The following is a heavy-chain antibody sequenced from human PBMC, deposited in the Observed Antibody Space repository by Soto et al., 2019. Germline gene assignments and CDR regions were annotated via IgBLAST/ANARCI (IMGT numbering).Heavy chain of an antibody. D-gene: IGHD5-18*01. CDR3: ARASPVVTDV. CDR2: IYYSGSP. Sequence: QVQLQESGPGLVKPSQTLSLTCTVSGGSISSGDYYWSLIRQPPGKGLGWIGYIYYSGSPYHNPSLKSRVTISVETSNNQFSLKLSSMATADTAVYYCARASPVVTDVWRQSSTFTVSS. CDR1: GGSISSGDYY. V-gene: IGHV4-30-4*01. J-gene: IGHJ6*02.